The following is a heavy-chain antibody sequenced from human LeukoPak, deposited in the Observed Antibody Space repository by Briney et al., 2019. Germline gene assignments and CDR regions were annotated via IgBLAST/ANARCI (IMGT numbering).Heavy chain of an antibody. CDR3: SREDPQTTVPEGMDV. CDR1: GGSISHYY. J-gene: IGHJ6*02. Sequence: PSETLSLTCTVSGGSISHYYWSWIRQSPGKGLEWIGYIYYSGTTNYNPSLKSRVTISVDTSRNQFSLQLRSVTAADAAVYYCSREDPQTTVPEGMDVWGQGTTVIVSS. V-gene: IGHV4-59*01. CDR2: IYYSGTT. D-gene: IGHD4-17*01.